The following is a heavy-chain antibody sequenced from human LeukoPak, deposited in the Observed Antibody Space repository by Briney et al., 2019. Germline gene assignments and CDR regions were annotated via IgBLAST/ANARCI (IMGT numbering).Heavy chain of an antibody. CDR1: GLTVSSSY. CDR2: IYIGDNP. V-gene: IGHV3-53*04. CDR3: AIGHYYGSGSNWFDP. D-gene: IGHD3-10*01. Sequence: GGSLRLSCAASGLTVSSSYMSWVRQAPGKGLEWVSIIYIGDNPHYADSVKGRFTISRHNSKNTLYLQMNNLRSDDTAVYYCAIGHYYGSGSNWFDPWGQGTLVTVSS. J-gene: IGHJ5*02.